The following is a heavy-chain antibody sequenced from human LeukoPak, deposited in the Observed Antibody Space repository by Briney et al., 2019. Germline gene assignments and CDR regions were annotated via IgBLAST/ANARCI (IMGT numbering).Heavy chain of an antibody. Sequence: ASVKVSCKTSGYSFTSYSMHWVRQAPGQRLEWMGWINVDNGNTKHSQKFQGRVTITRDTSASTAYMELSSLRSEDTAVYYCARGGETLDVWGQGTTVTVSS. CDR2: INVDNGNT. CDR3: ARGGETLDV. V-gene: IGHV1-3*01. J-gene: IGHJ6*02. D-gene: IGHD3-10*01. CDR1: GYSFTSYS.